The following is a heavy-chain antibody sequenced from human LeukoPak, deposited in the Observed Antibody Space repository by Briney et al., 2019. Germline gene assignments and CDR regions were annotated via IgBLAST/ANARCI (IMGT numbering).Heavy chain of an antibody. Sequence: PGGSLRLSCTASGFTFSGYSMNWVRQAPGKGLEWVSAISGSGGSTYYADSVKGRFTISRDNSKNTLYLQMNSLRAEDTAVYYCRTVVTPDAFDIWGQGTMVTVSS. J-gene: IGHJ3*02. V-gene: IGHV3-23*01. D-gene: IGHD4-23*01. CDR1: GFTFSGYS. CDR2: ISGSGGST. CDR3: RTVVTPDAFDI.